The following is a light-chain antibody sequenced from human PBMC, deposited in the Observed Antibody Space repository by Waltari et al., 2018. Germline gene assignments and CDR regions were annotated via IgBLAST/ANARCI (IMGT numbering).Light chain of an antibody. Sequence: DIQMTQSPSSLSASVGDRLPIPCRASQGISSYFNWYQQKPGKAPKLLIYAAPSLQSGVPSRFSGSGSGTDFTLTISSLQPEDFATYYCQQSYSTPLTFGGWTKVEIK. V-gene: IGKV1-39*01. CDR1: QGISSY. J-gene: IGKJ4*01. CDR3: QQSYSTPLT. CDR2: AAP.